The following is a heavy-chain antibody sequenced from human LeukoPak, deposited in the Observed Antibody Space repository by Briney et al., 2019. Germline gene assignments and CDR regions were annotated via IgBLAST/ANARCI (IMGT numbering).Heavy chain of an antibody. CDR3: TRASNRAFDT. Sequence: SQTLSLTCAISGDSVSSFDAAWNRIRQSPSRGLEWLGRTYYRSKWGSDYAVSVKSRIIVSPDTSKNQFSLQLDSVTPEDTAVYYCTRASNRAFDTWGQGTMVTVSS. V-gene: IGHV6-1*01. CDR2: TYYRSKWGS. J-gene: IGHJ3*02. CDR1: GDSVSSFDAA. D-gene: IGHD1-14*01.